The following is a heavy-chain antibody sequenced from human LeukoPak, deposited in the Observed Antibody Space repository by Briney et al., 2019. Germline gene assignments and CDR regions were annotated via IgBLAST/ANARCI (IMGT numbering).Heavy chain of an antibody. J-gene: IGHJ4*02. CDR3: ARDGPLSIAAAGTSDFDY. CDR2: ISSSSSYI. V-gene: IGHV3-21*01. Sequence: PGGSLRLSCAASGFTFSSYSMNWVRQAPGKGLEWVSSISSSSSYIYYADSVKGRFTISRDNAKNSLYLQMNSLRAEDTAVYYCARDGPLSIAAAGTSDFDYWGQGTLVTVSS. CDR1: GFTFSSYS. D-gene: IGHD6-13*01.